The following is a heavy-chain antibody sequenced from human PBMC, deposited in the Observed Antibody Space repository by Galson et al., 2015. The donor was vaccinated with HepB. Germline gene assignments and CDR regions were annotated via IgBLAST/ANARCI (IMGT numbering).Heavy chain of an antibody. CDR2: IKSRTDGGTT. Sequence: SLRLSCAASGFTFSNAWMSWVRQAPGKGLEWVGRIKSRTDGGTTDYAAPVKGRFTISRDDSKNTLYLQMNSLKTEDTAVYYCTRDNYYDFWSGYDYYYYYYMDVWGKGTTVTVSS. V-gene: IGHV3-15*01. CDR1: GFTFSNAW. J-gene: IGHJ6*03. CDR3: TRDNYYDFWSGYDYYYYYYMDV. D-gene: IGHD3-3*01.